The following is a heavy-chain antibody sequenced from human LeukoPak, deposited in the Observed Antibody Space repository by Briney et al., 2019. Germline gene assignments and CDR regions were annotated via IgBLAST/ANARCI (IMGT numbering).Heavy chain of an antibody. CDR2: VWYDGGHK. V-gene: IGHV3-33*01. CDR3: ARGAYSSTWFVDY. CDR1: GFTFSDFG. Sequence: GGALRLSCAASGFTFSDFGMHWVRQAPGKGLEGVAVVWYDGGHKYSADSVKGRFIISRDSSKNTLYLQMNSLRVEDTAVYYCARGAYSSTWFVDYWGQGALVAVTS. J-gene: IGHJ4*02. D-gene: IGHD6-13*01.